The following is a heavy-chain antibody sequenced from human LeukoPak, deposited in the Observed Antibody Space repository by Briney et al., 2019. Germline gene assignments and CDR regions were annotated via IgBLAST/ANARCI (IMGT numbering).Heavy chain of an antibody. D-gene: IGHD3-16*02. Sequence: ASVKVSCKASGYSFTTYAMNWLRQAPGQGLEWMGWINPNTGNPTYAPGFTGRFVFSLDTSASTAYLQISGLKADDTAVYYCARAYQPLGGLSLPDYWGQGTLVSVSS. J-gene: IGHJ4*02. CDR1: GYSFTTYA. V-gene: IGHV7-4-1*02. CDR2: INPNTGNP. CDR3: ARAYQPLGGLSLPDY.